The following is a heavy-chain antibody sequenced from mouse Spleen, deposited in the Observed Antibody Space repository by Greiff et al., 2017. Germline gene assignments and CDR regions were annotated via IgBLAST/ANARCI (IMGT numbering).Heavy chain of an antibody. CDR3: ARHMYDGYYLGAY. Sequence: EVMLVESGGGLVKPGGSLKLSCAASGFTFSSYAMSWVRQTPEKRLEWVATISSGGSYTYYPDSVKGRFTISRDNAKNTLYLQMSSLRSEDTAMYYCARHMYDGYYLGAYWGQGTLVTVSA. V-gene: IGHV5-9-1*01. D-gene: IGHD2-3*01. CDR2: ISSGGSYT. CDR1: GFTFSSYA. J-gene: IGHJ3*01.